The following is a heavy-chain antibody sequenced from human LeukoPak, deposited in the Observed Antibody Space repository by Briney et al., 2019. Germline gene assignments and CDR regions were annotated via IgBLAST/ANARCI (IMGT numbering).Heavy chain of an antibody. CDR2: ISYDGSNK. CDR1: GFTFCRYA. D-gene: IGHD3-3*01. CDR3: AKDANEWLFIDY. J-gene: IGHJ4*02. V-gene: IGHV3-30*18. Sequence: GGSLRLSCAASGFTFCRYAIGWVRQAPGEGLGWGVVISYDGSNKYYQDSVKGRFTISRDNSKNPLYLQMNSLRAEDTAVYYCAKDANEWLFIDYWGQGTLVTVSS.